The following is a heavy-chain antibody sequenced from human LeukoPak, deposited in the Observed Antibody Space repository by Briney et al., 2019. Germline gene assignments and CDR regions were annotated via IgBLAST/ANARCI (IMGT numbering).Heavy chain of an antibody. CDR1: GFTVSTNH. CDR2: IYNDGNT. V-gene: IGHV3-53*01. Sequence: PGGSLRLSCAVSGFTVSTNHMSWVRQAPGRGLEWVSVIYNDGNTYYTDSVTGRFTISRDNSKNTVFLQMNSLRVEDTAVYYCARDREVVTAKAQMDVWGKGTTVTVSS. D-gene: IGHD2-21*02. CDR3: ARDREVVTAKAQMDV. J-gene: IGHJ6*03.